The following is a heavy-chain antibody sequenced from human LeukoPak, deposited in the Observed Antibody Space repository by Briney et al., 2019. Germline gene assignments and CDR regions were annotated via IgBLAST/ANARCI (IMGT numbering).Heavy chain of an antibody. CDR1: GFTFSSYD. CDR3: AKGHHVTAIDY. J-gene: IGHJ4*02. D-gene: IGHD2-21*02. CDR2: IWSDGSNK. V-gene: IGHV3-30*02. Sequence: PGGSLRLSCAASGFTFSSYDMHWVRQAPGKGLEWVAFIWSDGSNKYYADSVKGRFTISRDNSKNTLYLQMNSLRAEDTAVYYCAKGHHVTAIDYWGQGTLVTVSS.